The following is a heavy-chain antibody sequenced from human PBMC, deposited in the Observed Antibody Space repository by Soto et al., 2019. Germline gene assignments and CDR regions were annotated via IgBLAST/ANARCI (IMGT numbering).Heavy chain of an antibody. V-gene: IGHV4-30-4*01. CDR2: IYYSGST. CDR3: AGTTSLQWYYMDV. CDR1: GGSISSGDYY. J-gene: IGHJ6*03. Sequence: SETLSLTCTVSGGSISSGDYYWSWIRQPPGKGLEWIGYIYYSGSTYYNPSLKSRVTISVDTSKNQFSLKLSSVTAADTAVYYCAGTTSLQWYYMDVWDKGTTVTVSS. D-gene: IGHD1-7*01.